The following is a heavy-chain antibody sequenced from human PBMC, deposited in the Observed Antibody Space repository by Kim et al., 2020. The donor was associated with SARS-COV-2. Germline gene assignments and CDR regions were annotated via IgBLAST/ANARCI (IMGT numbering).Heavy chain of an antibody. D-gene: IGHD3-16*01. CDR1: GFTFSSYW. CDR2: VNSDGSST. V-gene: IGHV3-74*01. J-gene: IGHJ4*02. CDR3: ASLSTGYVWDQFDY. Sequence: GGSLRLSCVASGFTFSSYWMHWVRQAPGKGLVWVSRVNSDGSSTSYADSVKGRFTISRDNARNTLYLQMNSLRAEDTAVYYCASLSTGYVWDQFDYWGQGTLVTVSS.